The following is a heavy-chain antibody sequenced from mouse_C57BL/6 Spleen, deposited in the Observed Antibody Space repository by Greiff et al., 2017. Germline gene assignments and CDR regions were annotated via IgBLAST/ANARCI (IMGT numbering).Heavy chain of an antibody. V-gene: IGHV1-55*01. J-gene: IGHJ2*01. D-gene: IGHD2-1*01. Sequence: QVQLQQPGAELVKPGASVKMSCKASGYTFTSYWITWVKQRPGQGLEWIGDIYPGSGSTTYNEKFKSKATLTVDTSSSTAYMQLSSLTSEDSAVYDCARHPGNYEDYFDYWGQGTTLTVSS. CDR1: GYTFTSYW. CDR3: ARHPGNYEDYFDY. CDR2: IYPGSGST.